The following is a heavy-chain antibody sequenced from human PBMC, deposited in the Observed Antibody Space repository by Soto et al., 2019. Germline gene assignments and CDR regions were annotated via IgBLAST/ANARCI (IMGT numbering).Heavy chain of an antibody. Sequence: GGSLRLSCSASGFTFSGYSMHWVRQAPGKGLQYVSTISSDGDITYYADSVKGRFTISRDNSKNTLYLQMNSLRPEDTAVYYCVKVSTFYDILTGYYSTNFFDPWGQGTLVTVSS. CDR3: VKVSTFYDILTGYYSTNFFDP. J-gene: IGHJ5*02. CDR2: ISSDGDIT. CDR1: GFTFSGYS. D-gene: IGHD3-9*01. V-gene: IGHV3-64D*06.